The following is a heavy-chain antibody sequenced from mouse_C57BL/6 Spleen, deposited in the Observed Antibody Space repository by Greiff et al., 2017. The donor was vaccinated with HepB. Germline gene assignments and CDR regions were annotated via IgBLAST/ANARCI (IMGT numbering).Heavy chain of an antibody. D-gene: IGHD4-1*01. Sequence: VQLQQSGAELARPGASVKMSCKASGYTFTSYTMHWVNQRPGQGLDWIGYINPSSGYTKYNQKFKDKPTLTADKSSSPAYMQLSSLTSEDSAVYYCARSPNWDYFDDWGQGTTLTVSS. V-gene: IGHV1-4*01. CDR1: GYTFTSYT. CDR3: ARSPNWDYFDD. CDR2: INPSSGYT. J-gene: IGHJ2*01.